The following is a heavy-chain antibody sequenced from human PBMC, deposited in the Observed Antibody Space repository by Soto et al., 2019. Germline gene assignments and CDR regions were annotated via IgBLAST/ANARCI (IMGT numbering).Heavy chain of an antibody. CDR2: LWSYWSTGTNE. CDR1: GFTFSSYG. Sequence: QVQLVESGGGVVQPGRSLRLSCAASGFTFSSYGMHWVRQAPGKGLEWVAVLWSYWSTGTNEYYPDSVKGRFTNSRDNSKNMLYLQMNSVRGKDRAVYYWARVGGCYCFDHWGQGTLVTVSS. CDR3: ARVGGCYCFDH. D-gene: IGHD2-21*01. J-gene: IGHJ4*02. V-gene: IGHV3-33*01.